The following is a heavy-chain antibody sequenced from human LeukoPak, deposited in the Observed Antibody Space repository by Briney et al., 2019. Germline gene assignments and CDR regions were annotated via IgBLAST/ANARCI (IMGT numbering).Heavy chain of an antibody. CDR1: GYTFTGYY. V-gene: IGHV1-2*02. D-gene: IGHD6-19*01. CDR2: INPNSGGT. CDR3: AKGRVVAGTKSLTYNRLDP. Sequence: WASVKVSCKASGYTFTGYYIHWVRQAPGQGLEWMGWINPNSGGTKYAQKFQGRVTMTRDTSISQAYMGLSRLRSDDTAVYYCAKGRVVAGTKSLTYNRLDPWGQGTLVAVSS. J-gene: IGHJ5*02.